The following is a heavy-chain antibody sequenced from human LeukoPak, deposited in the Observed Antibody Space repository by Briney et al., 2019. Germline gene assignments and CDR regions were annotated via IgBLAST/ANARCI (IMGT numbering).Heavy chain of an antibody. V-gene: IGHV3-11*01. CDR3: ARAPYDILTGFPEYYFDY. CDR1: GFTFSDYY. J-gene: IGHJ4*02. CDR2: ISSGGRII. D-gene: IGHD3-9*01. Sequence: KPGGSLRLSCAASGFTFSDYYMSWVRQAPGKGLEWVLYISSGGRIIYYADSVKGRFTISSDKANNALYLQMNSLRAEDTAVYYCARAPYDILTGFPEYYFDYWGQGTLVTVSS.